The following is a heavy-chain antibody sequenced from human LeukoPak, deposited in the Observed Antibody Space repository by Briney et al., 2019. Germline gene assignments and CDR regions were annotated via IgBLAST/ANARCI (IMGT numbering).Heavy chain of an antibody. CDR2: INHSGST. CDR3: ARGRYTVVRGVIGRDTDYYYYSYMDV. D-gene: IGHD3-10*01. Sequence: SETLSLTCAVYGGSFSGYYWSWIRQPPGKGLEWIGEINHSGSTNYNPSLKSRVTISVDTSKIQFSLKLSSVTAADTAVYYCARGRYTVVRGVIGRDTDYYYYSYMDVWGKGTTVTISS. J-gene: IGHJ6*03. V-gene: IGHV4-34*01. CDR1: GGSFSGYY.